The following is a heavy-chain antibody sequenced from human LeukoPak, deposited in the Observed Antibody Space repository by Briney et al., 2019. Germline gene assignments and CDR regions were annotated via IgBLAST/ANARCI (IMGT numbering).Heavy chain of an antibody. D-gene: IGHD4-17*01. Sequence: RWASVKVSCKASGYTFTSYGISWVRQAPGQGLEWMGWISAYNGNTNYAQKLQGRVTMTTDTSTSTAYMELRSLRSDDTAVYYCAFGSGLRRSSGYFQHWGQGTLVTVSS. V-gene: IGHV1-18*01. CDR1: GYTFTSYG. CDR3: AFGSGLRRSSGYFQH. J-gene: IGHJ1*01. CDR2: ISAYNGNT.